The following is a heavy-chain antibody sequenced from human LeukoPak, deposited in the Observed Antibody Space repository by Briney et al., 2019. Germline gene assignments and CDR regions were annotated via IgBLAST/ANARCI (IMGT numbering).Heavy chain of an antibody. J-gene: IGHJ4*02. V-gene: IGHV3-30*02. Sequence: PGGSLRLSCAASGFTFSSYGMHWVRQAPGRGLEWVAFIRYDGSNKYYADSVKGRFTISRDNSKNTLYLQMNSLRAEDTAVYYCAKDNYGGNSAIFDYWGQGTLVTVSS. D-gene: IGHD4-23*01. CDR2: IRYDGSNK. CDR3: AKDNYGGNSAIFDY. CDR1: GFTFSSYG.